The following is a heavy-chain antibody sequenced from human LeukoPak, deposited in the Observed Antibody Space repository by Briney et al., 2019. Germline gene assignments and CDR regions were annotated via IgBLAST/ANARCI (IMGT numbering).Heavy chain of an antibody. CDR2: IIPIFGTA. Sequence: ASVKVSCKASGGTFSSYAISWVRQAPGQGLEWMGGIIPIFGTANYAQKFQGRVTITADKSTSTAYMELSSLRSEDTAVYYCARDSGIETYYYYYMGVWGKGTTVTVSS. CDR1: GGTFSSYA. V-gene: IGHV1-69*06. CDR3: ARDSGIETYYYYYMGV. D-gene: IGHD6-13*01. J-gene: IGHJ6*03.